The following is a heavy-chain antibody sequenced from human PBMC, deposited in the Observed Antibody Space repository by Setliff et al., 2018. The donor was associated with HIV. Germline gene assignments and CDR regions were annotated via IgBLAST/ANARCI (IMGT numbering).Heavy chain of an antibody. CDR2: IYYSGST. J-gene: IGHJ4*02. CDR3: ARLPDIGYHYDNSGYLAFDY. D-gene: IGHD3-22*01. CDR1: GGSISSGDYY. V-gene: IGHV4-30-4*08. Sequence: PSETLSLTCTVSGGSISSGDYYWSWIRQPPGKGLEWIGNIYYSGSTYYNPSLKSRVTISVDTSKNQFSLKLSSVTAADTAVYYCARLPDIGYHYDNSGYLAFDYWGQGTLVTVSS.